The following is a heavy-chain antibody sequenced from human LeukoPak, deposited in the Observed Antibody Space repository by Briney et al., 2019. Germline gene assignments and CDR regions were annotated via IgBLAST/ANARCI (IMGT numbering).Heavy chain of an antibody. CDR2: IRYDGSNK. Sequence: SGGSLRLSCAASGFTFSSYGMHWVRQAPGKGLEWVAFIRYDGSNKYYADSVKGRFTISRDNSKNTLYLQMNSLRAEDTAVYYCAREEEGNCYYMDVWGKGTTVTVSS. CDR1: GFTFSSYG. V-gene: IGHV3-30*02. J-gene: IGHJ6*03. CDR3: AREEEGNCYYMDV.